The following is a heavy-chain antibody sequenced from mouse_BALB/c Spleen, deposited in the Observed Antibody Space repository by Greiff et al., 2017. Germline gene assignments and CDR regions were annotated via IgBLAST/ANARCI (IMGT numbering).Heavy chain of an antibody. CDR2: LYPGDGST. CDR3: ARTGRAYAMDY. Sequence: QVQLTESGPELVKPGALVKISCKASGYTFTRYDINWVKPRPGQGLEWIGWLYPGDGSTKYNEKFKGKATLTSDKSSSTAYMELSSLTSEDSAVYYCARTGRAYAMDYWGQGTSGTVSS. D-gene: IGHD3-3*01. J-gene: IGHJ4*01. CDR1: GYTFTRYD. V-gene: IGHV1S56*01.